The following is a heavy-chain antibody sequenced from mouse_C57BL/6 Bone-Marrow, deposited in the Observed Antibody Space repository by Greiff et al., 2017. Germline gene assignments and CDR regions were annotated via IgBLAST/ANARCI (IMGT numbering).Heavy chain of an antibody. CDR3: AYYGSSPSRYFDV. Sequence: VQLQQSGAELARPGASVKLSCKASGYTFTSYGISWVKQRTGQGLEWIGEIYPRSGNTYYNEKFKGKATLTADKSSSTAYMELRSLTSEDSAVYFCAYYGSSPSRYFDVWGTGTTVTVSS. CDR1: GYTFTSYG. CDR2: IYPRSGNT. V-gene: IGHV1-81*01. D-gene: IGHD1-1*01. J-gene: IGHJ1*03.